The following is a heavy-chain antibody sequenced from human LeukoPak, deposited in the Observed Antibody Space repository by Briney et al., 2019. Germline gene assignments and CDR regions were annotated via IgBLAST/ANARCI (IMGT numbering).Heavy chain of an antibody. CDR1: GFTFSSYG. V-gene: IGHV3-21*01. CDR3: ARVAGGNSDN. Sequence: GGSLRLSCAASGFTFSSYGMSWVRQAPGKGLEWVSSISSSSSYIYYADSVKGRFTISRDNAKNSLYLQMNSLRAEDTAVYYCARVAGGNSDNWGQGTLVTVSS. J-gene: IGHJ4*02. D-gene: IGHD4-23*01. CDR2: ISSSSSYI.